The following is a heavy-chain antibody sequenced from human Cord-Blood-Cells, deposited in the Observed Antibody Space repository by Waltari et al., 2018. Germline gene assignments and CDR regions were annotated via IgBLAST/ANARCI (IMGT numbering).Heavy chain of an antibody. Sequence: QVALVESGGGVVQPGRALRLSCGASGFTFSSYGMHWVRQDPGKGLEWVAVISYDGSNKYYADSVKGRFTIARDNSKNTLYLQMNSLRAEDTAVYYCAKEYSSSWYFDYWGQGTLVTVSS. D-gene: IGHD6-13*01. CDR3: AKEYSSSWYFDY. CDR2: ISYDGSNK. V-gene: IGHV3-30*18. J-gene: IGHJ4*02. CDR1: GFTFSSYG.